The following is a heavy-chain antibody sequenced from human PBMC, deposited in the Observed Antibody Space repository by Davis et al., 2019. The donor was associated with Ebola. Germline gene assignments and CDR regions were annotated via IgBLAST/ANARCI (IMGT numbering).Heavy chain of an antibody. CDR2: ISSSSSYI. D-gene: IGHD1-7*01. Sequence: GGSLRLSCAASGFTFSSYSMNWVRQAPGKGLEWVSSISSSSSYIYSSDSVKGRFTISRDNAKNSLYLQMNSLRAEDTAVYYCARGDNWNYSGGMDVWGQGTTVTVSS. V-gene: IGHV3-21*01. J-gene: IGHJ6*02. CDR3: ARGDNWNYSGGMDV. CDR1: GFTFSSYS.